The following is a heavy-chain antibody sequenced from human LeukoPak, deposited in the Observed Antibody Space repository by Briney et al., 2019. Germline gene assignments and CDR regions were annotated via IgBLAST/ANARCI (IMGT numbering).Heavy chain of an antibody. CDR1: GGSISSYY. V-gene: IGHV4-59*12. CDR2: IYYSGNT. D-gene: IGHD3-16*01. CDR3: AARGTYGPLDY. Sequence: NPSETLSLTCTVSGGSISSYYWSWIRQPPGKGLEWIGYIYYSGNTNYNPSLKSRVTISVDTSKNQFSLKLSSVTAADTAVYYCAARGTYGPLDYWGQGTLVTVSS. J-gene: IGHJ4*02.